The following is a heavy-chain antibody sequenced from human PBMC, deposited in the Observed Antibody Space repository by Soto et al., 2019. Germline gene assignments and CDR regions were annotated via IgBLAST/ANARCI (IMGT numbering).Heavy chain of an antibody. J-gene: IGHJ3*02. D-gene: IGHD2-2*01. V-gene: IGHV1-18*01. CDR2: ISAYNGNT. CDR3: ARGASIVVVPGAFDI. Sequence: ASVKVSCKASGYTFTSYGISWVRQAPGQGLEWMGWISAYNGNTNYAQKLQGRVTMTTDTSTSTAYMELRSLRSDDTAVYYCARGASIVVVPGAFDIWGQGTMVTVSS. CDR1: GYTFTSYG.